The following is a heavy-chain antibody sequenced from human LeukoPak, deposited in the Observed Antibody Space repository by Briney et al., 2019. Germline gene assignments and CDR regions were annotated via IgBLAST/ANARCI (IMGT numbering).Heavy chain of an antibody. CDR3: ARGYCSGGSCYFFAY. Sequence: ASVKVSCKASGYTFTGYYMHWVRQAPGQGLEWMGWINPNSGGTNYAQKFQGRVTMTRDTSISTAYMELSRLRSDDTAVYYCARGYCSGGSCYFFAYWGQGTPVTVSS. J-gene: IGHJ4*02. CDR1: GYTFTGYY. CDR2: INPNSGGT. V-gene: IGHV1-2*02. D-gene: IGHD2-15*01.